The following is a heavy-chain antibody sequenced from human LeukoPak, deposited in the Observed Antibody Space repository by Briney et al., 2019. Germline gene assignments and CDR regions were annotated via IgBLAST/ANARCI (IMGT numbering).Heavy chain of an antibody. D-gene: IGHD6-13*01. Sequence: SETLSLTCTVSGGAMSSSYWSWIRQPPGKGLEWIGYIYNSGSIYKPSLKSRVTISVDTSNNQISLKLNSVTAADTAVYYCARVAAGGLIDYWGQGTLVTVSS. CDR3: ARVAAGGLIDY. CDR2: IYNSGS. J-gene: IGHJ4*02. V-gene: IGHV4-59*01. CDR1: GGAMSSSY.